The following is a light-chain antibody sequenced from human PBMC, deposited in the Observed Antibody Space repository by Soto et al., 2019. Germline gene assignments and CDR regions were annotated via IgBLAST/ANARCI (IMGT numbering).Light chain of an antibody. CDR2: SAS. CDR3: QQTYSSPWT. Sequence: DIQMTQSPSSLSASVGDRLTITCRASQSISSYLNWYQQKPGKAPKPLIYSASSLQSGVPSGFSGSGSGTDFTLTISSLQPEDFATYYCQQTYSSPWTFGQGTKVDIK. V-gene: IGKV1-39*01. J-gene: IGKJ1*01. CDR1: QSISSY.